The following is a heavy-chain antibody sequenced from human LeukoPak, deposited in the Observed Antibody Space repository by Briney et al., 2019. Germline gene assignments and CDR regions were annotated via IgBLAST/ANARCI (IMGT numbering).Heavy chain of an antibody. CDR2: IYTSGST. J-gene: IGHJ4*02. V-gene: IGHV4-4*07. Sequence: GSLRLSCAASGFTVSSNYMSWARQAPGKGLEWIGRIYTSGSTNYNPSLKSRVTMSVDTSKNQFSLKLSSVTAADTAVYYCARDGGGYDFDYWGQGTLVTVSS. CDR1: GFTVSSNY. CDR3: ARDGGGYDFDY. D-gene: IGHD5-12*01.